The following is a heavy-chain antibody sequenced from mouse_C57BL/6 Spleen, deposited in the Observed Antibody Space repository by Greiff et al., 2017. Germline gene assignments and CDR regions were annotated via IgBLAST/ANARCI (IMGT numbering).Heavy chain of an antibody. CDR1: GFTFSSYA. J-gene: IGHJ2*01. CDR2: ISDGGSYT. V-gene: IGHV5-4*01. Sequence: EVQLVESGGGLVKPGGSLKLSCAASGFTFSSYAMSWVRQTPEKRLEWVATISDGGSYTYYPDNVKGRFTISRDNAKNNLYLQMSHLKSEDTAMYYCARERGMTTVVATGYFDYWGQGTTLTVSS. D-gene: IGHD1-1*01. CDR3: ARERGMTTVVATGYFDY.